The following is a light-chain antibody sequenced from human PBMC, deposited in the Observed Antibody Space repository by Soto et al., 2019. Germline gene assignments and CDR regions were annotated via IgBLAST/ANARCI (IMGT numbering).Light chain of an antibody. CDR3: QQYASSPLT. Sequence: EIVLTQSPGTLSLSSGERATLSCRASQSVRSNYLAWYQQKPGQAPRLLIYGASSRATGIPDRFGDSGSGTDFPLTISRMEPDDFAVYYCQQYASSPLTFGGGTMVEIK. CDR1: QSVRSNY. J-gene: IGKJ4*01. CDR2: GAS. V-gene: IGKV3-20*01.